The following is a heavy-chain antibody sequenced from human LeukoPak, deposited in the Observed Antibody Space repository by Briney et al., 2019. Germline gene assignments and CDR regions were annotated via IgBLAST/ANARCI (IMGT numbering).Heavy chain of an antibody. J-gene: IGHJ3*02. Sequence: GGSLRLSCAASGFTFSNYWMHWVRQAPGKGLVWVSLINSDGSSTIYADSVKGRFTISRDNAKNSLYLQMNSLRAEDTAVYYCARTSIVVVPAAIRGAFDIWGQGTMVTVSS. D-gene: IGHD2-2*02. CDR1: GFTFSNYW. V-gene: IGHV3-74*01. CDR2: INSDGSST. CDR3: ARTSIVVVPAAIRGAFDI.